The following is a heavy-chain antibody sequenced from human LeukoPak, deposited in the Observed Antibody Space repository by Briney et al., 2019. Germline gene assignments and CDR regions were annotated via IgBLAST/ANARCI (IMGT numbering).Heavy chain of an antibody. D-gene: IGHD6-13*01. CDR2: IYYSGST. CDR3: ARERIAAAGASFDY. CDR1: GGSISSGGYY. V-gene: IGHV4-31*03. J-gene: IGHJ4*02. Sequence: SETLSLTCTVSGGSISSGGYYWSWIRQHPGKGLEWIGYIYYSGSTYCNPSLKSRVTISVDTSKNQFSLKLSSVTAADTAVYYCARERIAAAGASFDYWGQGTLVTVSS.